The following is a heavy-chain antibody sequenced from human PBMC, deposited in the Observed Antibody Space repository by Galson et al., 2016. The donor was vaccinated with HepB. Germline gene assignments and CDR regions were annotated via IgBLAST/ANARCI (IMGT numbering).Heavy chain of an antibody. D-gene: IGHD5-18*01. Sequence: SLRLSCAASGFPFSSHALNWVRRAPGKGLEWVAVISNDGSKTNYADSVKGRFTISRDDSKNTLYLQMSSLTVEDTAAYYCARDNYGYANFFDYWGQGTLVTVSS. CDR3: ARDNYGYANFFDY. CDR2: ISNDGSKT. J-gene: IGHJ4*02. CDR1: GFPFSSHA. V-gene: IGHV3-30-3*01.